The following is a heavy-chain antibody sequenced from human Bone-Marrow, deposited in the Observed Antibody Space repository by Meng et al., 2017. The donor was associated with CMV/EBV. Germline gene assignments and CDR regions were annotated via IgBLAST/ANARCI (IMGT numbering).Heavy chain of an antibody. V-gene: IGHV4-59*01. Sequence: GSLRLSCTVSGGSISNYYWSWIRQPPGKGLEWIGYIYYSGSTNYNPSLKSRVTISVDTSKNQFSLKLSSVTAADTAVYYCYGEEVVPTSDAFDIWGQGTMVTVSS. CDR1: GGSISNYY. CDR3: YGEEVVPTSDAFDI. CDR2: IYYSGST. J-gene: IGHJ3*02. D-gene: IGHD4-17*01.